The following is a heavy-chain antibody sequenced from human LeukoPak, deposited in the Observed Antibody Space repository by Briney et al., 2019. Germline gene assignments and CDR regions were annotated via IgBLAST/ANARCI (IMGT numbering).Heavy chain of an antibody. CDR2: IKTDGSQI. CDR1: GLPFSGYW. D-gene: IGHD7-27*01. Sequence: GGSLRPSCLASGLPFSGYWMTWFRQAPGKGLEWVANIKTDGSQIYYVDSVKGRFTISRDNAKNSLYLQMNSLRVEDTAVYYCARDLNWETYWGQGTLVSVSS. J-gene: IGHJ4*02. V-gene: IGHV3-7*01. CDR3: ARDLNWETY.